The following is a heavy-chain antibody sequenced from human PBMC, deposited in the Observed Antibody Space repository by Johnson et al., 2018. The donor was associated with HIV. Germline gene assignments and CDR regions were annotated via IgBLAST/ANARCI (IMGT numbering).Heavy chain of an antibody. V-gene: IGHV3-30*04. J-gene: IGHJ3*02. D-gene: IGHD4-17*01. CDR3: AKDAYDFGDYGAFDI. Sequence: QEQLVESGGGVVQPGRSVRLSCAASGFTFNNYAMHWVRQAPGKGLEWVAVISYDGSYEYYADSVKGRFTISRDNSKNTLYLQMNSLRAEDTAVYYCAKDAYDFGDYGAFDIWGQGTMVTVSS. CDR1: GFTFNNYA. CDR2: ISYDGSYE.